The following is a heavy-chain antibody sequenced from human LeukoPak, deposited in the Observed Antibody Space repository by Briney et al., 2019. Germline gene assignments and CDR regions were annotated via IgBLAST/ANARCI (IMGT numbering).Heavy chain of an antibody. CDR2: ISSSSRYI. V-gene: IGHV3-21*01. Sequence: GGSLRLSCAASGFTFSSYSMNWVRQAPGKGLEWVSSISSSSRYIYYADSVKGRFTISRDNAKNSLYLQMNSLRAEDTAVYYCARDRGRWYYDSSGCYSGWGQGTLVTVSS. CDR1: GFTFSSYS. D-gene: IGHD3-22*01. CDR3: ARDRGRWYYDSSGCYSG. J-gene: IGHJ4*02.